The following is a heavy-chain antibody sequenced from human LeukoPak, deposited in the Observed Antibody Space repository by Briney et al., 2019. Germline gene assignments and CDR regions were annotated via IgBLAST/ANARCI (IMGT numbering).Heavy chain of an antibody. Sequence: SETLSLTCTVSGGSISNYYWSWIRQPPGKALEWIGYIYYTWTTKYNPSLKSRATISLDTSKNQFSLKLTSVTAADTALFLWATGYDIDVWGQGTTVTVSS. V-gene: IGHV4-59*01. J-gene: IGHJ6*02. CDR1: GGSISNYY. CDR3: ATGYDIDV. CDR2: IYYTWTT.